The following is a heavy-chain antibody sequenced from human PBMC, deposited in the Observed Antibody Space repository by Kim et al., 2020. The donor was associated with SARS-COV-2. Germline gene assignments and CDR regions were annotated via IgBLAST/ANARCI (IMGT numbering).Heavy chain of an antibody. CDR1: GFSFSRYW. D-gene: IGHD3-22*01. J-gene: IGHJ4*02. CDR3: ARDGDYHDTSGYAM. Sequence: GGSLRLSCAASGFSFSRYWMTWVRQAPGKGLEWVANIKGDGSDKYYVDSVKGRFTVSRDNSKNSLYLQMNSLRVDDTAVYYCARDGDYHDTSGYAMWGQGTLVTVSP. V-gene: IGHV3-7*03. CDR2: IKGDGSDK.